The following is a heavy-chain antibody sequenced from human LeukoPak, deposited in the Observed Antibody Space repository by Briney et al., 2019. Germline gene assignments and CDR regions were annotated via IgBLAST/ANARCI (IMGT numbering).Heavy chain of an antibody. CDR2: ISGSGGST. J-gene: IGHJ4*02. Sequence: QPGGSLRLFCAASAFTFSSYAMSWVRQAPGKGLEWVSAISGSGGSTYYADSVKGRFTISRDNSKNTLYLQMNSLRAEDTAVYYCAKAHLTLSPVPNSNDYWGQGTLVTVSS. CDR3: AKAHLTLSPVPNSNDY. V-gene: IGHV3-23*01. D-gene: IGHD2-2*01. CDR1: AFTFSSYA.